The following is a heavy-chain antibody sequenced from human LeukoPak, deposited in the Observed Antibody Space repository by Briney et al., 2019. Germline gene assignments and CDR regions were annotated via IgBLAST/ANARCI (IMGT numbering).Heavy chain of an antibody. CDR1: DGSISSSSYY. CDR3: ARGGYDFWSGYSIGPHFDY. Sequence: SETLSLTCTVSDGSISSSSYYWGWIRQPPGKGLEWIGSIYYSGSTYYNPSLKSRVTMSVDTSKNQFSLKLSSVTAADTAVYYCARGGYDFWSGYSIGPHFDYWGQGTLVTVSS. J-gene: IGHJ4*02. V-gene: IGHV4-39*07. CDR2: IYYSGST. D-gene: IGHD3-3*01.